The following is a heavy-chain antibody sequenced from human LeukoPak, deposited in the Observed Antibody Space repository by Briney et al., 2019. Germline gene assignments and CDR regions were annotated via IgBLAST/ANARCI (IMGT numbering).Heavy chain of an antibody. J-gene: IGHJ6*02. CDR3: ARDSSGWYDYYYGMDV. CDR1: GFTVSSNY. D-gene: IGHD6-19*01. V-gene: IGHV3-53*01. Sequence: GGSLRLSCAASGFTVSSNYMSWVRQAPGKGLEWVSVIYSGGSTYYADSVKGRFTISRDNAKNSLYLQMNSLRDEDTAVYYCARDSSGWYDYYYGMDVWGQGTTVTVSS. CDR2: IYSGGST.